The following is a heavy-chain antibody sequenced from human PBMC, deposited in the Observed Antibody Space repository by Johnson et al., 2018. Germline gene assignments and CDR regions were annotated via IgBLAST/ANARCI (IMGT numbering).Heavy chain of an antibody. V-gene: IGHV4-34*01. D-gene: IGHD3-22*01. Sequence: QVQLQQWGAGLLKPSETLSLTCAVYGGSFSGYYWSWIRQPPGKGLEWMGEINHSGSTNYNPSLKSRVSISVDTSKNQFSLKLSSVTAADTAVYYCARGLPVETYYYDSSGYYLDYWGQGTLVTVSS. CDR2: INHSGST. CDR1: GGSFSGYY. CDR3: ARGLPVETYYYDSSGYYLDY. J-gene: IGHJ4*02.